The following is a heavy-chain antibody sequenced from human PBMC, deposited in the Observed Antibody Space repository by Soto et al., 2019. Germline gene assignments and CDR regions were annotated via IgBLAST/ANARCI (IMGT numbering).Heavy chain of an antibody. CDR3: ARDFTAVRTF. CDR2: IIPIFDAT. D-gene: IGHD3-16*01. Sequence: QVQMVQSGAEVKKPGSSARVSCKVSGGTFSRHSISWVRQAPGQGLEWMGGIIPIFDATQYAQKFQGRLTITAEEGTTTFHLNVMCLSPEDMAISYSARDFTAVRTFGGQGTLVTVS. CDR1: GGTFSRHS. V-gene: IGHV1-69*01. J-gene: IGHJ4*02.